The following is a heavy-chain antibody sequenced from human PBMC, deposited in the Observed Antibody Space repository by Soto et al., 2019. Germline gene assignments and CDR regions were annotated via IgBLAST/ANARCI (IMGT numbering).Heavy chain of an antibody. Sequence: EVQLLASGGGLVQPGGSLRLSCAASGFTFNNYAMSWVRQAPGKGLEWVSSISAGGDATYYADSVKGRFTISRDNSKNTLFLQMNSLRAEDTAVYYCAKDRGGRTFLEWLLVAFDYWGQGTLVTVSS. V-gene: IGHV3-23*01. D-gene: IGHD3-3*02. CDR1: GFTFNNYA. CDR3: AKDRGGRTFLEWLLVAFDY. CDR2: ISAGGDAT. J-gene: IGHJ4*02.